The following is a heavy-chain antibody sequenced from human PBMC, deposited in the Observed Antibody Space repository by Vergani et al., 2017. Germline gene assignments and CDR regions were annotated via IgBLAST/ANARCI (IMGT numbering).Heavy chain of an antibody. CDR2: IDRSHSYT. V-gene: IGHV5-10-1*03. J-gene: IGHJ5*02. D-gene: IGHD3-22*01. CDR3: ARVGWAYYDSSGYYYAPGGWFDP. Sequence: EVQLVQSGAEVTKPGESLRISCKGSGYSFTSYWISWVRQLPGKGLEWMGWIDRSHSYTNYSPSFQGHVTISADKSISTAYLQWSSLKPSDTAMYYCARVGWAYYDSSGYYYAPGGWFDPWGQGTLVTVSS. CDR1: GYSFTSYW.